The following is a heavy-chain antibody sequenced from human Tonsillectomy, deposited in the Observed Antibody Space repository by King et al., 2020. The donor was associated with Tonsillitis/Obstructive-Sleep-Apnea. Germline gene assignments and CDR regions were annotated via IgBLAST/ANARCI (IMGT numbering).Heavy chain of an antibody. D-gene: IGHD2-15*01. V-gene: IGHV1-18*01. Sequence: LVQSGAEVKKPGASVKVSCKPSGYTFTNYGISWVRQAPGQGLEWMGWISCYNGNTNYAQELQGRISMTTDTSTSTVYMELRSLRSDDTAVYYCARVYIVAGGNAFDIWGQGTMVTVSS. CDR1: GYTFTNYG. J-gene: IGHJ3*02. CDR3: ARVYIVAGGNAFDI. CDR2: ISCYNGNT.